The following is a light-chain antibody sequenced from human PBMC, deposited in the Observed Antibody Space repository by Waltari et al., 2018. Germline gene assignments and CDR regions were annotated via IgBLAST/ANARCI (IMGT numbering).Light chain of an antibody. V-gene: IGKV3-20*01. CDR1: QSVSRA. CDR2: GAS. J-gene: IGKJ1*01. Sequence: VLTQSPGTLSLSPGERATLSCRASQSVSRALAWYQQKPGQAPRLLISGASSRATGIPDRFSGSGSGTDFSLTISSLEPEDFAVYYCQHYVRLPATFGQGTKVEIK. CDR3: QHYVRLPAT.